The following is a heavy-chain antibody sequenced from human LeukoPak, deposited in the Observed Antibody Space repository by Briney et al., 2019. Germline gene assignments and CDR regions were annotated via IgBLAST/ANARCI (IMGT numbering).Heavy chain of an antibody. CDR2: IVVGSGNT. CDR1: GFTCTSSA. Sequence: SVKVSCKASGFTCTSSAVQWVRQARGQRLEWIGWIVVGSGNTNYAQKFQERVTITRDMSTSTAYMELSSLRSEDTAVYYCAAEDQWQLDGNYYYYGMDVWGQGTTVTVSS. D-gene: IGHD6-6*01. V-gene: IGHV1-58*01. J-gene: IGHJ6*02. CDR3: AAEDQWQLDGNYYYYGMDV.